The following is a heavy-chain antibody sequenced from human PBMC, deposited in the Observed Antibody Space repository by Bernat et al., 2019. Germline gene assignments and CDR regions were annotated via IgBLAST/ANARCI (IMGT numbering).Heavy chain of an antibody. CDR2: ISYHGKVT. V-gene: IGHV3-30*18. Sequence: QGQLVQSGGGVVQPGGSLRLACAASGFAFSRFGMHWVRQAPGKGLEWMAVISYHGKVTYSADSVKGRFTISRDNSRNTLYLQMSSLRIEDTTVYYCAKEITEKVSSGWPRDCCGQGTLATVSS. CDR3: AKEITEKVSSGWPRDC. J-gene: IGHJ4*02. CDR1: GFAFSRFG. D-gene: IGHD6-19*01.